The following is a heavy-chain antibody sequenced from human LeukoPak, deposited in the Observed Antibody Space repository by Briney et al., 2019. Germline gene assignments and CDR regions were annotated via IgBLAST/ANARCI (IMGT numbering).Heavy chain of an antibody. CDR2: ISYDGSNK. CDR3: ARDMTYYYGSGSSYFDY. V-gene: IGHV3-30*04. J-gene: IGHJ4*02. CDR1: GFTFSSYA. D-gene: IGHD3-10*01. Sequence: PGRSLRLSCAASGFTFSSYAMHWVRQAPGKGLEWVAVISYDGSNKYYADSVKGRFTISRDNSKNTLYLQMNSLRAEDTAVYYCARDMTYYYGSGSSYFDYWGQGTLVTVSS.